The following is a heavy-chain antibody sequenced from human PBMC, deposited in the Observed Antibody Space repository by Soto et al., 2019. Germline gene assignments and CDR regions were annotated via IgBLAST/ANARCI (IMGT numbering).Heavy chain of an antibody. D-gene: IGHD3-3*01. J-gene: IGHJ6*02. V-gene: IGHV3-30-3*01. CDR3: AINIGFWSGYSSYYYYYGMDV. CDR1: GFTFSSYA. Sequence: GGSLRLSCAASGFTFSSYAMHWVRQAPGKGLEWVAVISYDGSNKYYAESVKGRFIISRDNSKNTLYLQMNSLRAEDTAVYYYAINIGFWSGYSSYYYYYGMDVWGQGTTVTVSS. CDR2: ISYDGSNK.